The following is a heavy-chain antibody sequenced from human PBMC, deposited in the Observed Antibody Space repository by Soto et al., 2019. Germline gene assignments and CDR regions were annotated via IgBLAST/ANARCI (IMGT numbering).Heavy chain of an antibody. V-gene: IGHV1-69*01. CDR1: GGTFSSYA. CDR2: IIPIFGTA. Sequence: GSCKASGGTFSSYAISWVRQAPGQGLEWMGGIIPIFGTANYAQKFQGRVTITADASTSPAYMELSSLRAEDTAVYYCARGPLGGDPYLSPPLLDYWGQGTLVTV. D-gene: IGHD2-21*01. CDR3: ARGPLGGDPYLSPPLLDY. J-gene: IGHJ4*02.